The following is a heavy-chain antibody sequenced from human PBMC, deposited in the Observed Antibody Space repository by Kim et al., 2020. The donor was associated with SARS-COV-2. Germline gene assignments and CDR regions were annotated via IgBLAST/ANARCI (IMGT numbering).Heavy chain of an antibody. V-gene: IGHV7-4-1*02. CDR2: INTNTGNP. CDR1: GYTFTSYA. Sequence: ASVKVSCKASGYTFTSYAMNWVRQAPGQGLEWMGWINTNTGNPTYAQGFTGRFVFSLDTSVSTAYLQISSLKAEDTAVYYCASPYCTNGVCYGYFDYWGQGTLVTVSS. J-gene: IGHJ4*02. CDR3: ASPYCTNGVCYGYFDY. D-gene: IGHD2-8*01.